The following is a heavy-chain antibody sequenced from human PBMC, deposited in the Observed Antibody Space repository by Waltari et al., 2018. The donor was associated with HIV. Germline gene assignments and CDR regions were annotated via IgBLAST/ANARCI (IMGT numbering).Heavy chain of an antibody. CDR2: ISGPSDYI. Sequence: EVRLVASGGGMVKPGGSLRFSGVGSGFSFSRYSMKWVRQAPGKGMEWVSSISGPSDYIYYVDSVKGRFTVSRDNAKNSLYLQMNSLRAEDSAIYYCARDLSYYYGMDVWGPGTTVIVSS. V-gene: IGHV3-21*01. CDR1: GFSFSRYS. J-gene: IGHJ6*02. CDR3: ARDLSYYYGMDV.